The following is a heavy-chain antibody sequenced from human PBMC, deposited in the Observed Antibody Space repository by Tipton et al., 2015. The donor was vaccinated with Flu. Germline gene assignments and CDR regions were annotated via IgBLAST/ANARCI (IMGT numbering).Heavy chain of an antibody. CDR2: IDSDGTGA. CDR3: SRGGFHHGFDV. Sequence: LRLSCAASGFTFTSYWMHWVRQAPGKGLVWVSRIDSDGTGAIYADSVRGRFTVSRDNAKNMVFLQMSNLRAEDTSLYYCSRGGFHHGFDVWGQGTLVTVSS. V-gene: IGHV3-74*01. J-gene: IGHJ3*01. D-gene: IGHD3-10*01. CDR1: GFTFTSYW.